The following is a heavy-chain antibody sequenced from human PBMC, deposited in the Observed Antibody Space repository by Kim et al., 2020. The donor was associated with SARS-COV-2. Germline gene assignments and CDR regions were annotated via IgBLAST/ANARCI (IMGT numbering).Heavy chain of an antibody. J-gene: IGHJ6*04. CDR1: GYTFTSYD. Sequence: ASVKVSCKASGYTFTSYDINWVRQATGQGLEWMGWMNPNSGNTGYAQKFQGRVTMTRNTSISTAYMELSSLRSEDTAVYYCARGNRGITMIVVVINYYYYGMDVWGEGTTVTVPS. V-gene: IGHV1-8*01. CDR3: ARGNRGITMIVVVINYYYYGMDV. CDR2: MNPNSGNT. D-gene: IGHD3-22*01.